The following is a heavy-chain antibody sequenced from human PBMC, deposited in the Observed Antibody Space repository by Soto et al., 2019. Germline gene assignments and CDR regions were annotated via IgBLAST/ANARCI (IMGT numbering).Heavy chain of an antibody. CDR2: ISAYNGNT. D-gene: IGHD2-15*01. Sequence: GASVKVSCKASGYTFTSYGISWVRQAPGQGLEWMGWISAYNGNTNYAQKLQGRVTMTTDTSTSTAYMELRSLRSDDTAVYYCASSHIYCSGGSCVYDYWGQGTLVTAPQ. CDR1: GYTFTSYG. CDR3: ASSHIYCSGGSCVYDY. V-gene: IGHV1-18*04. J-gene: IGHJ4*02.